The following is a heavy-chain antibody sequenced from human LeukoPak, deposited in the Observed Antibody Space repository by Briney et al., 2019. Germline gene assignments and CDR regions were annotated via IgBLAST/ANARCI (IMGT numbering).Heavy chain of an antibody. D-gene: IGHD3-10*01. CDR1: GFTFSSYA. Sequence: PGGSLRLSCAASGFTFSSYAMSWVRQAPGKGLEWVSAISGSGGSTYYADSVKGRFAISRDNSKNTLYLQMNSLRAEDTAVYYCAKDPLWFGELLFDYWGQGTLVTVSS. CDR2: ISGSGGST. V-gene: IGHV3-23*01. CDR3: AKDPLWFGELLFDY. J-gene: IGHJ4*02.